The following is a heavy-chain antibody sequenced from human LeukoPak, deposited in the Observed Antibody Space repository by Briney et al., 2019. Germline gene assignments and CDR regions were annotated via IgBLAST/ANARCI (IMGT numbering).Heavy chain of an antibody. CDR1: GFTFSSYG. CDR2: IRYDGSNK. D-gene: IGHD2-2*01. V-gene: IGHV3-30*02. J-gene: IGHJ4*02. Sequence: PGGSLRLSCAASGFTFSSYGMHWVRQAPGKGLEWVAFIRYDGSNKYYADSVKGRFTISRDNSKNTLYLQMNSLRAEDTAVYYCAKDLRYQLQPFDYWGQGTLVTVSS. CDR3: AKDLRYQLQPFDY.